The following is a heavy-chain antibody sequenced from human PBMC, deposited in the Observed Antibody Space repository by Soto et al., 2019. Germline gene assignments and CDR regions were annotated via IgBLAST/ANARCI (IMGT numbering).Heavy chain of an antibody. V-gene: IGHV4-39*01. CDR3: ATSNWFDP. J-gene: IGHJ5*02. Sequence: QLQLQESGPGLVKPSETLSLTCTVSGGSISSRGYYWGWIRQPPGKGLEWIGTIYYSGSTYYNPSLNSRVTISVDTSKNQFSLKLSSVTAADAAVYYWATSNWFDPWGQGTLVTVSS. CDR2: IYYSGST. CDR1: GGSISSRGYY.